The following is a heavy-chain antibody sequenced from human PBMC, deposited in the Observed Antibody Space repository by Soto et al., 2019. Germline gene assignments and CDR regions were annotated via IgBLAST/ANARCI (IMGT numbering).Heavy chain of an antibody. CDR2: ISGSGGST. CDR1: GFTFSSYA. D-gene: IGHD4-4*01. CDR3: AKTTWDYSTEKGDWTPSYYFDY. J-gene: IGHJ4*02. Sequence: GGSLRLSCAASGFTFSSYAMSWVRQAPGKGLEWVSAISGSGGSTYYADSVKGRFTISRDNSKNTLYLQMNSLRAEDTAVYYCAKTTWDYSTEKGDWTPSYYFDYWGQGTLVTVSS. V-gene: IGHV3-23*01.